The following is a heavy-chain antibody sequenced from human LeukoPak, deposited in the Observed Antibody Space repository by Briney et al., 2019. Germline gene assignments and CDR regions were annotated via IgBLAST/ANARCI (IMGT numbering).Heavy chain of an antibody. CDR1: GYTFPSYC. CDR3: ARGVLVRGITIFGVVLDAFDI. V-gene: IGHV1-18*01. J-gene: IGHJ3*02. D-gene: IGHD3-3*01. Sequence: ASVKVSCKASGYTFPSYCISWVRQAPGQGLEWMGWISAYNGNTNYAQKLQGRVTMTTDTSTSTAYMELRSLRSDDTAVYYCARGVLVRGITIFGVVLDAFDIWGQGTMVTVSS. CDR2: ISAYNGNT.